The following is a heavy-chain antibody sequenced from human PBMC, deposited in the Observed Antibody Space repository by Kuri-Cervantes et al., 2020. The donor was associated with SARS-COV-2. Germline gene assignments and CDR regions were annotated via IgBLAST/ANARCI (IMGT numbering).Heavy chain of an antibody. D-gene: IGHD3-9*01. V-gene: IGHV3-21*01. Sequence: GESLKISCAASGSTFSSYSMNWVRQAPGKGLEWVSSISSSSSYIYYADSVKGRFTISRDNAKNSLYLQMNSLRAEDTAVYYCARGPRVYDIVTGYYCAFDIWGQGTMVTVSS. CDR2: ISSSSSYI. CDR3: ARGPRVYDIVTGYYCAFDI. CDR1: GSTFSSYS. J-gene: IGHJ3*02.